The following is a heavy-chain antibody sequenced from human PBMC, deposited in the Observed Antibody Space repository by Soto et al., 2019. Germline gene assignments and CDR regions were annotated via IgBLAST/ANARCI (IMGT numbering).Heavy chain of an antibody. CDR2: ISAYNGNT. D-gene: IGHD2-15*01. CDR1: GYTFTSYG. CDR3: ARVRGYCSGGSCYPVTGFDP. V-gene: IGHV1-18*01. Sequence: GASVKVSCKASGYTFTSYGISWVRQAPGQGLGWMGWISAYNGNTNYAQKLQGRVTMTTDTSTSTAYMELRSLRSDDTAVYYCARVRGYCSGGSCYPVTGFDPWGQGTLVTVSS. J-gene: IGHJ5*02.